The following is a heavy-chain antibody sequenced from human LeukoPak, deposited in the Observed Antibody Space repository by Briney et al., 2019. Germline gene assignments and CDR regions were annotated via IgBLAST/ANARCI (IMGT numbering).Heavy chain of an antibody. Sequence: GGSLKISCKASGYSFTNYWIGWVRQMPGKGLEFRVIIYPADSDTRYSPSCQGQVTISADKSINAAYLQWSSLKASDTAIYYCARRPKGDPFDYWGQGTLVTVSS. V-gene: IGHV5-51*01. CDR1: GYSFTNYW. D-gene: IGHD2-21*02. CDR3: ARRPKGDPFDY. CDR2: IYPADSDT. J-gene: IGHJ4*02.